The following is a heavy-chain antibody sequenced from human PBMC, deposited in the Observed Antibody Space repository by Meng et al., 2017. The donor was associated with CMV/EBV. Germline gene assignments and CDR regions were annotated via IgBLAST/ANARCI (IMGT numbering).Heavy chain of an antibody. CDR2: IIPIFGTA. V-gene: IGHV1-69*12. J-gene: IGHJ2*01. D-gene: IGHD1-20*01. Sequence: VQLVQAGAEVKKPGSSVKVACKAYGGTFSGYAISWVRQAPGQGLEWMGGIIPIFGTANYAQKFQGRVTITADESTSTAYMELSSLRSEDTAVYYCASVTGIGWWYFDLWGRGTLVTVSS. CDR1: GGTFSGYA. CDR3: ASVTGIGWWYFDL.